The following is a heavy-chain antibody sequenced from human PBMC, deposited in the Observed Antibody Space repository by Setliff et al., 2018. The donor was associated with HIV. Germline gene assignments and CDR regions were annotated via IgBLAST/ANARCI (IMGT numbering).Heavy chain of an antibody. J-gene: IGHJ6*02. D-gene: IGHD3-10*01. CDR2: ISYDGSNK. Sequence: HPGGSLRLSCVASGFRFSTYGMHWVRQAPGKGLEWVAVISYDGSNKYYADSVKGRFTISRDNSKNTLYLQMNSLRAEDTAVYYCARSVIGYYYYGMDVWGQGTLVTVSS. CDR3: ARSVIGYYYYGMDV. V-gene: IGHV3-30*06. CDR1: GFRFSTYG.